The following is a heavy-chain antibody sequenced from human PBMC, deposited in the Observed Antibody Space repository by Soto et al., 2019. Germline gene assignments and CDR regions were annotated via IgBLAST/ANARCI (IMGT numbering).Heavy chain of an antibody. Sequence: EVQLEESGGGLVQPGGSLRLSCAASGFTFGSYWMSWVRQAPGKGLEWLATIKWDASEKKYVDSVKGGFTMSGDNAKNSLYLQMDCLRAEDTVVYYCARDSVYGSWASVNHYLDYWRHGTLVTVSS. CDR2: IKWDASEK. CDR3: ARDSVYGSWASVNHYLDY. CDR1: GFTFGSYW. D-gene: IGHD3-10*01. J-gene: IGHJ4*01. V-gene: IGHV3-7*01.